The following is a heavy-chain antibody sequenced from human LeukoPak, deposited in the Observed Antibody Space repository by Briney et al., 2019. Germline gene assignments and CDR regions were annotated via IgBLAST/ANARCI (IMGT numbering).Heavy chain of an antibody. CDR3: AKVLLTYYYDSSDYSDFDS. V-gene: IGHV3-30*18. CDR1: GFTFSGYG. Sequence: PGGSLRLSCAASGFTFSGYGVHWVRQTPGKGLEWVALISYDGRNKYYADSVKGRFTISRDNPQNTLFLQMNSLRVEDTAVYYCAKVLLTYYYDSSDYSDFDSWGQGTLVTVSS. J-gene: IGHJ5*01. CDR2: ISYDGRNK. D-gene: IGHD3-22*01.